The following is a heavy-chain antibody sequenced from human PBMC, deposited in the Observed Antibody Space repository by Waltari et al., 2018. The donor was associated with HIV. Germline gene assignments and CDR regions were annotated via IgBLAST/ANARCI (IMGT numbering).Heavy chain of an antibody. CDR3: ASARETMGVDFDS. D-gene: IGHD3-10*01. CDR2: AIPMFGTA. V-gene: IGHV1-69*08. Sequence: QVKLVHSGAEVKKPGSSVKVSCKASGGAFVSHTFNWVRQAPGQGLEWMGRAIPMFGTANYARKFAGRVTITADKSTTTAYMELNGLRIDDTAVYYCASARETMGVDFDSWGQGTLVTVS. J-gene: IGHJ5*01. CDR1: GGAFVSHT.